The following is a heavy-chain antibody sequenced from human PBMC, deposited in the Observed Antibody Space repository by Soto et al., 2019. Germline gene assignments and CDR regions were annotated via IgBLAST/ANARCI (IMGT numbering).Heavy chain of an antibody. J-gene: IGHJ5*02. Sequence: ASVKVSCKASGYTFTSYGISWVRQAPGQGLEWMGWISAYNGNTNYAQKLQGRVTMTTDTSTSTAYMELRSLRSDDTAVCYCARDSPPWSQTMNWFDPWGQGTLVTVSS. V-gene: IGHV1-18*01. CDR1: GYTFTSYG. D-gene: IGHD3-10*01. CDR2: ISAYNGNT. CDR3: ARDSPPWSQTMNWFDP.